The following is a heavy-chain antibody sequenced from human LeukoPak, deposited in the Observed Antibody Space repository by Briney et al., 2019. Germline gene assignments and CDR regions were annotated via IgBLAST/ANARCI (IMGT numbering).Heavy chain of an antibody. J-gene: IGHJ4*02. CDR1: GGSFSGYY. Sequence: SETLSLTCAVYGGSFSGYYWSWIRQPPGKGLEWIGEINHSGSTNYNPSLKSRVTISVDTSKYQFSLKLSSVTAADTAVYYCARGKDDYVWGSHPRDFDYWGQGTLVTVSS. CDR3: ARGKDDYVWGSHPRDFDY. V-gene: IGHV4-34*01. CDR2: INHSGST. D-gene: IGHD3-16*01.